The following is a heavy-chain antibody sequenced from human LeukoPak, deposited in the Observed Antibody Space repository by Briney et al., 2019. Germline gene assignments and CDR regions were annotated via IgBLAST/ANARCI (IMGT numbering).Heavy chain of an antibody. CDR3: ARLSSDVVATTETMDY. CDR1: GYSFTNYW. V-gene: IGHV5-51*01. J-gene: IGHJ4*02. D-gene: IGHD5-12*01. CDR2: IYPGDSDT. Sequence: GESLKISCKGSGYSFTNYWIGWVRQMPGKGLEWMGIIYPGDSDTKYSPSFQGQVTISADKSISSAYLQWTSLKASDTAMYYCARLSSDVVATTETMDYWGQGTLVTVSS.